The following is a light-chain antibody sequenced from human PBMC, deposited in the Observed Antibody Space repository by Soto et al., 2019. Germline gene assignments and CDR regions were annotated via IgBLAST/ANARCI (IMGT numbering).Light chain of an antibody. V-gene: IGLV2-14*01. CDR1: SSDVGRYNF. CDR3: SSYTGTSTWV. Sequence: QSVLTQPASVSGSPGQSITLSCTGTSSDVGRYNFVSWYQQHPDKAPKLLIYEVTDRPPGVSNRFSGSKSGNTASLTISGLQADYEADYYCSSYTGTSTWVFGGGTKLTVL. J-gene: IGLJ3*02. CDR2: EVT.